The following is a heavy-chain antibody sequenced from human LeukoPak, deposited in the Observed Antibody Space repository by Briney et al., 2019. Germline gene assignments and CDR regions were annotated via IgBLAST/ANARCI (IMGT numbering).Heavy chain of an antibody. CDR1: GFTVSSNY. D-gene: IGHD6-19*01. V-gene: IGHV3-53*01. Sequence: GGSLRLSCAASGFTVSSNYMSWVRQAPGKGLEWVSVIYSGGSTYYADSVKGRFTISRDNSKNTLYLQMNSLRADDTAVYYCARGGSSGWSPMPVYWGQGTLVTVSS. J-gene: IGHJ4*02. CDR2: IYSGGST. CDR3: ARGGSSGWSPMPVY.